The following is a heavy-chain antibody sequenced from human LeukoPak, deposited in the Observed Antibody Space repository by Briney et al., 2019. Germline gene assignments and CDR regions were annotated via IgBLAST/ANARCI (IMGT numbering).Heavy chain of an antibody. CDR2: IYYSGST. Sequence: SQTLSLTCTVSGGSISSGGYYWSWIRQPPGKGLEWIGYIYYSGSTYYNPSLKSRVTISVDTSKNQFSLKLSSVTAADTAVYYCARDIGGGRRFDPWGQGTLVTVSS. D-gene: IGHD3-16*01. CDR3: ARDIGGGRRFDP. CDR1: GGSISSGGYY. J-gene: IGHJ5*01. V-gene: IGHV4-30-4*01.